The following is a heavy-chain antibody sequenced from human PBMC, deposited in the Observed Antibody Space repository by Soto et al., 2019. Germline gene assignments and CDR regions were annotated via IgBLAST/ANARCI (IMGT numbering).Heavy chain of an antibody. CDR1: GDTFNSYT. CDR2: TIPILAMS. V-gene: IGHV1-69*02. D-gene: IGHD3-10*01. J-gene: IGHJ4*02. CDR3: AASYGSGSRAFDY. Sequence: QVQLVQSGPEVKMPGSSVKVSCKASGDTFNSYTINWVRQAPGQGLQWMGRTIPILAMSNYALTFQGRVTITAHKSTTTAYMELSRLRSDDTAVYYCAASYGSGSRAFDYWGQGTLVTVSS.